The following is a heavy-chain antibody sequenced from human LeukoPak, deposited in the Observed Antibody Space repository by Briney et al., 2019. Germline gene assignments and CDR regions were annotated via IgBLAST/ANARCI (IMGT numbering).Heavy chain of an antibody. Sequence: SETLSLTCTVSGNSISSGDNYWSWIRQPAGKGLEWIGRIYTSGSTNYNPSLNHRVTMSLDTSKNQFSLKLTSVTAADTALYYCARTVMPSTKGAFDIWGQGTMVTVSS. CDR1: GNSISSGDNY. J-gene: IGHJ3*02. D-gene: IGHD1-26*01. CDR3: ARTVMPSTKGAFDI. CDR2: IYTSGST. V-gene: IGHV4-61*02.